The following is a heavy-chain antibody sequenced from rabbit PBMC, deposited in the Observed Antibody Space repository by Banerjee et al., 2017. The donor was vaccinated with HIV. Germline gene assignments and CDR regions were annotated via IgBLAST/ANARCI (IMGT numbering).Heavy chain of an antibody. Sequence: QEQLVESGGGLVQPEGSLTLTCKASGIDFSSGGDMCWVPQAPGKGLEWIGCIYTSSGNTYYASWAKGRFTISKTSSTTVTLQMTSLTAADTATYFCASAYGTSSGFDPWGPGTLVTVS. CDR1: GIDFSSGGD. CDR3: ASAYGTSSGFDP. D-gene: IGHD1-1*01. CDR2: IYTSSGNT. V-gene: IGHV1S45*01. J-gene: IGHJ2*01.